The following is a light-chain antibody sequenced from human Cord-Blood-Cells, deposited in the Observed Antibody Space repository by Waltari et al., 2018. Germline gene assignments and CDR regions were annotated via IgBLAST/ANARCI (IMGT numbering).Light chain of an antibody. Sequence: DIQMTQSPSSLAASVGDSVTSTCRASQGISNSIAWYQQKPGKAPKLLRYAASRLESGVPSRFSGSGSGTDYTLTISSLQPEDFATYYCQQYYSTPYTFGQGTKLEIK. CDR1: QGISNS. V-gene: IGKV1-NL1*01. J-gene: IGKJ2*01. CDR3: QQYYSTPYT. CDR2: AAS.